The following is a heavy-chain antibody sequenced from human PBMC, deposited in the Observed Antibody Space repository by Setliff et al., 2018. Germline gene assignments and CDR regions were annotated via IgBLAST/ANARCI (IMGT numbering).Heavy chain of an antibody. J-gene: IGHJ4*02. CDR3: ARERARDSSGYPPALDY. CDR1: GGTFSSYA. V-gene: IGHV1-69*13. Sequence: SVKVSCKSSGGTFSSYAISWVRQAPGQGLEWMGGIIPIFGTANYAQKFQGRVTITADESTSTAYMELSSLRSEDTAVYYCARERARDSSGYPPALDYWGQGTLVTVS. D-gene: IGHD3-22*01. CDR2: IIPIFGTA.